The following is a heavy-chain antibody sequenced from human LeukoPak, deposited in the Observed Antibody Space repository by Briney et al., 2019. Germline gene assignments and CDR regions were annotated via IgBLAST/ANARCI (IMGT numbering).Heavy chain of an antibody. V-gene: IGHV3-23*01. Sequence: GGSLRLSCAASGFTFDDYGMSWVRQAPGKGLEWVSAISGSGGSTCYADSVKGRFTISRDNSKNTLYLQMNSLRAEDTAVYYCAKEAVAAAGGIDYWGQGTLVTVSS. J-gene: IGHJ4*02. CDR2: ISGSGGST. CDR3: AKEAVAAAGGIDY. D-gene: IGHD6-13*01. CDR1: GFTFDDYG.